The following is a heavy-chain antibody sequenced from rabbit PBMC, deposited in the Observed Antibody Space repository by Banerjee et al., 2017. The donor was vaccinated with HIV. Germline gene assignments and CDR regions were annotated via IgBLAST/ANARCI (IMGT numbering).Heavy chain of an antibody. CDR2: IHAGSSGST. CDR1: GFSFSSGYD. CDR3: VRDDVNAGAYYFKL. V-gene: IGHV1S45*01. J-gene: IGHJ4*01. D-gene: IGHD1-1*01. Sequence: QEQLEESGGDLVKPGASLTLTCTASGFSFSSGYDMCWVREAPGKGLEWIACIHAGSSGSTYYPNWVNGRFTISKTSSTTVTLQMTSLTAADTATYFCVRDDVNAGAYYFKLWGQGTLVTVS.